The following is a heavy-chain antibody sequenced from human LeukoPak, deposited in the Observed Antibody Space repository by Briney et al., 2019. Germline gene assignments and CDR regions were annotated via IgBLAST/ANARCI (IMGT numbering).Heavy chain of an antibody. D-gene: IGHD4-17*01. CDR1: GGSFSGYY. CDR3: GSSRRYYGDYPNYYYYYMDV. Sequence: SETLSLTCAVYGGSFSGYYWSWIRQPPGKGLEWIGEINHSGSTNYNPSLKSRVTISVDTSKNQFSLKLSSVTAADTAVYYCGSSRRYYGDYPNYYYYYMDVWGKGTTVTVSS. J-gene: IGHJ6*03. CDR2: INHSGST. V-gene: IGHV4-34*01.